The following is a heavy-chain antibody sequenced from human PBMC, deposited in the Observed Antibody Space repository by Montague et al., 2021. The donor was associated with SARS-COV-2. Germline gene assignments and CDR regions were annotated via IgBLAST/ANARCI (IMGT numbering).Heavy chain of an antibody. D-gene: IGHD3-10*01. CDR2: INHGGIT. J-gene: IGHJ6*03. CDR1: GGSFSGYH. Sequence: ETLSLTCAVYGGSFSGYHWNWIRQPPGKGLEWIGEINHGGITNYNPSLKSRLTTSADTSKNQFSLKLTSVAAADTAVYYCARLRDGVVPSPILGVGPYYSYYFIDVWGKGTTVTVSS. V-gene: IGHV4-34*01. CDR3: ARLRDGVVPSPILGVGPYYSYYFIDV.